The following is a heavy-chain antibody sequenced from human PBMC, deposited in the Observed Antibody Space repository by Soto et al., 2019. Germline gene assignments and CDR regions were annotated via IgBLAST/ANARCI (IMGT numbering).Heavy chain of an antibody. CDR1: GFTFSSYA. Sequence: PGGSLRLACAASGFTFSSYAMSWVRQAPGKGLEWVSTISGSGGSTYYADSVKGQFIISRDNSRNTLYLQMNSLRAEDTAVYYCAKRPYDLYYFDFWGQRTLVTVSS. CDR3: AKRPYDLYYFDF. J-gene: IGHJ4*02. CDR2: ISGSGGST. V-gene: IGHV3-23*01. D-gene: IGHD3-22*01.